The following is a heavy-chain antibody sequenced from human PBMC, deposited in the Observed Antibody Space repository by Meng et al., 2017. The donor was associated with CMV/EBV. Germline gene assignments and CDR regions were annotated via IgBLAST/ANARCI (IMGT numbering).Heavy chain of an antibody. J-gene: IGHJ6*02. CDR3: ASSGGYDFWSGYSYGMDV. D-gene: IGHD3-3*01. Sequence: GSLRLSCTVSGGSVSSGSSYWSWIRQPPGKGLEWIGYIYYSGSTNYNPSPKSRVTISVDTSKNQFSLKLSSVTAADTAVYYCASSGGYDFWSGYSYGMDVWGQGTTVTVSS. V-gene: IGHV4-61*01. CDR1: GGSVSSGSSY. CDR2: IYYSGST.